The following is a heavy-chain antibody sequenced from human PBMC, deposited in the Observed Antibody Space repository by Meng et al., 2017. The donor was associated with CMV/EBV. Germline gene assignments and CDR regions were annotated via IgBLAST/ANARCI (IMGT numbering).Heavy chain of an antibody. V-gene: IGHV3-74*01. J-gene: IGHJ4*02. CDR3: TKGLNSPGGGDS. D-gene: IGHD2-15*01. CDR2: NKNGGNNK. CDR1: GFNFRSHR. Sequence: PGFNFRSHRVEWVRPAPREGVVGVSRNKNGGNNKNYAGSVKGRINISRDNGRSPLYLEKNSLRAEETALYYCTKGLNSPGGGDSWGQGTLVTVSS.